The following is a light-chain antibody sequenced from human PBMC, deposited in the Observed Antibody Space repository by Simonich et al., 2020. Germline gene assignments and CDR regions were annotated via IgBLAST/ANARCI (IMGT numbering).Light chain of an antibody. V-gene: IGKV4-1*01. CDR2: CAS. CDR1: QSVLYSSNNKNY. J-gene: IGKJ4*01. CDR3: QQYYSTPLT. Sequence: DIVMTQSPDSLAVSLGERATINCKSSQSVLYSSNNKNYLALYQQKPGKPPKLLIYCASTRDSVVPDRFSGSGSGTDFTLTISSLQAEDVAVYYCQQYYSTPLTFGGGTKVEIK.